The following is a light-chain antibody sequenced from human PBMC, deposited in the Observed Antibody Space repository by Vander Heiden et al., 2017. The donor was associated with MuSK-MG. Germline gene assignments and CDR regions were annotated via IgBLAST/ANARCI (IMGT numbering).Light chain of an antibody. V-gene: IGLV1-40*01. CDR1: NTNIGAGYA. Sequence: QSVLTQPPSVSGAPGQRVTISCPGSNTNIGAGYAVHWYRQLPGSAPKVLIYGNNNRPSDASDRFSGSKSGTSASLAITGLQVEDEADYYCQSYDSTVRGDVVFGGGTKLTVL. CDR3: QSYDSTVRGDVV. J-gene: IGLJ2*01. CDR2: GNN.